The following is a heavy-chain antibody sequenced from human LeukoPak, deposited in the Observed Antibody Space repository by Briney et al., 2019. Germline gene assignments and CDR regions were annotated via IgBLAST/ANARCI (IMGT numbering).Heavy chain of an antibody. CDR1: GFTFSSYW. V-gene: IGHV3-74*01. CDR3: SRELRGRDDY. CDR2: INTGGSTT. Sequence: SGGSLRLSYAASGFTFSSYWMHWVRHAPGKGLVWVSRINTGGSTTDYADSVKGRFTISRDNAKNTLYLQMNSLRAEDTAVYYCSRELRGRDDYWGQGILVIVSS. D-gene: IGHD5-24*01. J-gene: IGHJ4*02.